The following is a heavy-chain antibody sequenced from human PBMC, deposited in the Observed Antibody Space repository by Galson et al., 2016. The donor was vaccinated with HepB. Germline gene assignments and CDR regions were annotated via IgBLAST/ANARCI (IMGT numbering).Heavy chain of an antibody. Sequence: SLRLSCAASGFTFSTYTMNWVRQAPGKGLEWVSSISSSTYIYYVDSVKGRFTISRDNAKNTLYLQMNSLRAEDTALYYCTRVHREGIAAAGLQIWGQGTLVIVSS. V-gene: IGHV3-21*01. J-gene: IGHJ4*02. D-gene: IGHD6-13*01. CDR2: ISSSTYI. CDR3: TRVHREGIAAAGLQI. CDR1: GFTFSTYT.